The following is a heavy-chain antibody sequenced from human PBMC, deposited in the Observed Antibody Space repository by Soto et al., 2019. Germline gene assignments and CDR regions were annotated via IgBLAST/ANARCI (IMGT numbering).Heavy chain of an antibody. CDR3: ARGYSGSYSSY. J-gene: IGHJ4*02. Sequence: PSETLSLTCTVSGASISSSSYYWNWIRQPPGKGLEWIVSIYYSGTTYYNPSLKSRVTISVDTSKNQFSLKLSSVTAADTAVYYCARGYSGSYSSYWGQGTLVTVSS. D-gene: IGHD1-26*01. CDR1: GASISSSSYY. CDR2: IYYSGTT. V-gene: IGHV4-39*07.